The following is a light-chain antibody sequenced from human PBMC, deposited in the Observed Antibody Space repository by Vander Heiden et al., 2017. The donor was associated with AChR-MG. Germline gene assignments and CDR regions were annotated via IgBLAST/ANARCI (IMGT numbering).Light chain of an antibody. Sequence: SYGLTQPPSVSVAPSQTARISCGGNNIGSESVHWYQQKPGQAPVLAVYDGSFRPSGIPERFSGSNSGQTATLTISRVEAGDEADYYCQVCDSRSVRVVFGGGTKLTVL. J-gene: IGLJ2*01. CDR3: QVCDSRSVRVV. CDR1: NIGSES. CDR2: DGS. V-gene: IGLV3-21*02.